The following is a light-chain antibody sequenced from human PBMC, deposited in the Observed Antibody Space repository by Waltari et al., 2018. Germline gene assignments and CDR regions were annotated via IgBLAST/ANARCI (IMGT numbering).Light chain of an antibody. CDR2: QDS. J-gene: IGLJ2*01. Sequence: SYELTQSPSLSVSPGQTAHIACPGDDWGGKTLSWYQPKAGQSPTLVIYQDSKRPSGVPERFSGSNSGNTASLIITETQAMDEADYYCQVWDTTTHLVFGGGTKLTVL. V-gene: IGLV3-1*01. CDR3: QVWDTTTHLV. CDR1: DWGGKT.